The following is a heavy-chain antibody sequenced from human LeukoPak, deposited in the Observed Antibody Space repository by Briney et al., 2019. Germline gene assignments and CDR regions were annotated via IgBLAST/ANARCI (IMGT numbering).Heavy chain of an antibody. D-gene: IGHD2-21*01. CDR2: IGNTET. CDR1: GFAFNTNA. V-gene: IGHV3-23*01. J-gene: IGHJ4*02. Sequence: GGSLRLSCATSGFAFNTNAMSWVRQAPGKGLEWVSTIGNTETFYADSVTGRFTISRDNSKNTVYLHMNSLRVEDTAVYYCAKDWIQFNRVFDCFDSWGQGTLVTVSS. CDR3: AKDWIQFNRVFDCFDS.